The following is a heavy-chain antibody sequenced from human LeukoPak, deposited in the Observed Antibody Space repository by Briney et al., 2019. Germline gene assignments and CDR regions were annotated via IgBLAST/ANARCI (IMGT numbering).Heavy chain of an antibody. J-gene: IGHJ4*02. CDR2: IKTKSQGETT. CDR1: EFTLTDAW. CDR3: TTLSMTIMHGGYD. D-gene: IGHD5-24*01. Sequence: PGGSLRLSCAASEFTLTDAWMSWVRQVPGKGLEWVARIKTKSQGETTDYAAPVEGRFIISREDSKKTLYLHMNSLKTEDTAVYFCTTLSMTIMHGGYDWGQGALVTVSS. V-gene: IGHV3-15*01.